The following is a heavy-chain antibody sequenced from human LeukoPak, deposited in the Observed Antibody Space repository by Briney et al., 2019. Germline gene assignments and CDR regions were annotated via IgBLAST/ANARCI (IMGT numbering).Heavy chain of an antibody. J-gene: IGHJ5*02. V-gene: IGHV6-1*01. CDR1: GDSVSSNSAA. D-gene: IGHD3-22*01. CDR2: TYYRSKWYN. CDR3: ARDTDYYDSSGHPNYWFDP. Sequence: SQTLSLTCAISGDSVSSNSAAWNWIRQSPSRGLEWLGRTYYRSKWYNDYAVSVKSRITINPDTSKNQFPLQLNSVTPEDTAVYYCARDTDYYDSSGHPNYWFDPWGQGTLITVSS.